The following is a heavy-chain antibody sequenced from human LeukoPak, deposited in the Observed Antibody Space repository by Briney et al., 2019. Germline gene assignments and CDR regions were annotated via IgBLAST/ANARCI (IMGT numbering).Heavy chain of an antibody. CDR3: ATLYDILTGYPSRVDY. D-gene: IGHD3-9*01. Sequence: PGGSLRLSCAASGFTFSSFGMHWVRQAPGKGLEWVAVIWYDASDRYYADSVKGRFTTSRDNSKNTLFLQMNSLRAEHTAVYYCATLYDILTGYPSRVDYWGQGTLVTVSS. V-gene: IGHV3-30*02. J-gene: IGHJ4*02. CDR1: GFTFSSFG. CDR2: IWYDASDR.